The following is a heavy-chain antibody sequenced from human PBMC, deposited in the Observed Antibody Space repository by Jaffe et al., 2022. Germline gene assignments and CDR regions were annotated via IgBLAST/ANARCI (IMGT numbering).Heavy chain of an antibody. CDR2: IKEDGSDQ. V-gene: IGHV3-7*05. D-gene: IGHD1-1*01. CDR1: GFTFSSRW. CDR3: ANWDV. J-gene: IGHJ4*02. Sequence: EVQLVESGGGLVQPGGSLKLSCAASGFTFSSRWMSWVRQAPGKGLEWVANIKEDGSDQYYVDSVKGRFTISRDNAKNSLYLQMNSLRAEDTAVYYCANWDVWGQGTLVTVS.